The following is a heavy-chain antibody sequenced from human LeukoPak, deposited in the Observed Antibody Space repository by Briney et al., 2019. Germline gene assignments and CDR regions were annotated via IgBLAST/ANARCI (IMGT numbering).Heavy chain of an antibody. CDR3: TRDSGTYNWLDP. J-gene: IGHJ5*02. V-gene: IGHV3-73*01. CDR2: IDKEKNSYATAS. Sequence: GGSLRLSCAASGFTFSGSAIHWVRQSFGKGLEWIGHIDKEKNSYATASAYAVSVEGRFTVSRDDSKNMAFLQMSGLKTEDTALYFCTRDSGTYNWLDPWGQGTLVTVSS. D-gene: IGHD1-26*01. CDR1: GFTFSGSA.